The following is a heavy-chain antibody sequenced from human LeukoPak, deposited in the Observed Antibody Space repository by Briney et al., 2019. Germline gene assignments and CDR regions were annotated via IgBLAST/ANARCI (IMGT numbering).Heavy chain of an antibody. D-gene: IGHD6-19*01. J-gene: IGHJ4*02. CDR3: TRGSSGRRDN. Sequence: ASVKVSCKASGYTFTSRDINWVRQATGLGLEWMGWMNPNSGNTGYGQSFQGRITMTRDISIGTAYMELSNLTSEDTAIYYCTRGSSGRRDNWGQGTLVTVSA. CDR2: MNPNSGNT. CDR1: GYTFTSRD. V-gene: IGHV1-8*01.